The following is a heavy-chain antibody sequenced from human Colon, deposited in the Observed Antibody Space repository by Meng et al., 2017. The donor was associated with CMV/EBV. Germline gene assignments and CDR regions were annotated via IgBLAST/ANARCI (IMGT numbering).Heavy chain of an antibody. CDR3: ARDSLKSSPCGDFDY. CDR1: GFTFRSYE. Sequence: SLKISCVASGFTFRSYEMNWVRQAPGKGLEWVAYITNRGGTIYYADSVKGRFTISRDNDKNVLFLQMNSLRAEDTAVYYCARDSLKSSPCGDFDYWGQGTPVTVSS. J-gene: IGHJ4*02. CDR2: ITNRGGTI. V-gene: IGHV3-48*03.